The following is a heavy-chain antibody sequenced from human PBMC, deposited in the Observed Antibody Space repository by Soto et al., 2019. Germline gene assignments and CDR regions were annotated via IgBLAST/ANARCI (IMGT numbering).Heavy chain of an antibody. CDR3: AREGYYYYYGMDV. V-gene: IGHV4-30-4*01. CDR2: IYYSGTT. CDR1: GGSISSGEYY. Sequence: SETLSLTCTVSGGSISSGEYYWSWIRQPPGEGLEWIGNIYYSGTTYNNPSLKSRVTISVDTSNNQFSLKLSSVTAADTAVYYCAREGYYYYYGMDVWGQGTTVTVSS. J-gene: IGHJ6*02.